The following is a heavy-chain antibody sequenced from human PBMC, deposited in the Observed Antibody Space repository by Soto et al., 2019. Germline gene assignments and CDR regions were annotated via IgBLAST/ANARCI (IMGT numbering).Heavy chain of an antibody. CDR2: IKCKTDGGTT. CDR3: SAGGAAAATEFDY. Sequence: EVQLVESGGGLVKPGGSLRLSCAASGFTFSNAWMNWVRQAPGKGLEWVGRIKCKTDGGTTDYAAPVKGRFTISRDDSKNTLYLQMNSLKTEDTAVYYCSAGGAAAATEFDYWGQGTLVTVSS. CDR1: GFTFSNAW. V-gene: IGHV3-15*07. D-gene: IGHD6-13*01. J-gene: IGHJ4*02.